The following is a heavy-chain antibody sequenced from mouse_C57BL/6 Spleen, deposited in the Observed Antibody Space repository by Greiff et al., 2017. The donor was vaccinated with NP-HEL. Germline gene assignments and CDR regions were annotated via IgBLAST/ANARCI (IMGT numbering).Heavy chain of an antibody. CDR3: ARRELGLRYFYV. CDR2: ISSGSSTI. Sequence: EVQRVESGGGLVKPGGSLKLSCAASGFTFSDYGMHWVRQAPEKGLEWVAYISSGSSTIYDADTVKGRFTISRDNAKNNLFLQMNSLRSEDTAMYYCARRELGLRYFYVLGTGTTVTGSS. J-gene: IGHJ1*03. CDR1: GFTFSDYG. V-gene: IGHV5-17*01.